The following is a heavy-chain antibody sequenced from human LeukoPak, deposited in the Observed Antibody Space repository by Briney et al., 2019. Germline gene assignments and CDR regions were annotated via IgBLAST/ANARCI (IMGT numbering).Heavy chain of an antibody. V-gene: IGHV3-20*04. D-gene: IGHD2-2*01. J-gene: IGHJ4*02. CDR2: INWNGGST. CDR1: AFTFDDYG. Sequence: GGSLRLSCAASAFTFDDYGMSWVRQAPGKGLEWVSGINWNGGSTVYADSVKGRFTISRDNAKNSLYLQMNSLRAEDTALYYCARGVVPAAFSRVGYYFDYWGQGTLVTVSS. CDR3: ARGVVPAAFSRVGYYFDY.